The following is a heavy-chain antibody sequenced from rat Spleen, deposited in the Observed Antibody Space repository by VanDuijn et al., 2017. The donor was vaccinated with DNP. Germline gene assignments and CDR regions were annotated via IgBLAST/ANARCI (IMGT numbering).Heavy chain of an antibody. Sequence: EVQLVESGGGLVQPGRSLKLSCAASGFTFSDYYMAWVRQAPTKGLAWVASISYDGGSTYYRDSVKGRFTISRDDAKSSLYLQMNSLKSEDTATYYCARSRLPGYYPFACWGQGVMVTVSS. D-gene: IGHD1-4*01. J-gene: IGHJ2*01. V-gene: IGHV5-20*01. CDR3: ARSRLPGYYPFAC. CDR2: ISYDGGST. CDR1: GFTFSDYY.